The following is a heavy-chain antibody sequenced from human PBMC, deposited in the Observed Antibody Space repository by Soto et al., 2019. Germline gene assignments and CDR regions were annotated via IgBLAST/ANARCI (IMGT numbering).Heavy chain of an antibody. CDR1: GGTFSSYT. Sequence: ASVKVCCKASGGTFSSYTISWVRQAPGQGLEWMGRIIPILGIANYAQKFQGRVTITADKSTSTAYMELSSLRSEDTAVYYCARLIVVPAASTTPCFDPWGKGTLVTVSS. CDR2: IIPILGIA. V-gene: IGHV1-69*02. D-gene: IGHD2-2*01. CDR3: ARLIVVPAASTTPCFDP. J-gene: IGHJ5*02.